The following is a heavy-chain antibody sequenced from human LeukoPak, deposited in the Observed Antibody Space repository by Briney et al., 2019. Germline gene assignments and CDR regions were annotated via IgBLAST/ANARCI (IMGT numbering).Heavy chain of an antibody. D-gene: IGHD2-2*01. Sequence: PGESLRLSCAASGFTFIEFEMNWVRQAPGKGLEWVSDISSGGTTIFYADSVKGRFTISIDNAKNSLYLQMNSLRDEDTAIYYCTRGLVVWGQGALVTVSS. CDR1: GFTFIEFE. CDR3: TRGLVV. J-gene: IGHJ4*02. V-gene: IGHV3-48*03. CDR2: ISSGGTTI.